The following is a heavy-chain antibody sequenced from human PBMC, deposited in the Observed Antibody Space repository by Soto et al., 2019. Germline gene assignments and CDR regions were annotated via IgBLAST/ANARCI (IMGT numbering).Heavy chain of an antibody. CDR2: INHSGST. CDR1: GGSFSGYY. J-gene: IGHJ6*02. Sequence: SETLSLTCAVYGGSFSGYYWSWIRQPPGKGLEWIGEINHSGSTNYNPSLKSRVTISVDTSKNQFSLKLSSVTAADTAVYYCARQGGLICSSTSCLLFSTTYYYYYGMDVWGQGTTVTVYS. V-gene: IGHV4-34*01. CDR3: ARQGGLICSSTSCLLFSTTYYYYYGMDV. D-gene: IGHD2-2*01.